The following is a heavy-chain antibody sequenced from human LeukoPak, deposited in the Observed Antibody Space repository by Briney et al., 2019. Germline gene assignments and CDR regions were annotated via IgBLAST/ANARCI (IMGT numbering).Heavy chain of an antibody. Sequence: SETLSLTCTVSGGSISSGGYYWSWIRQHPGKGLEWTGYIYYSGSTYYNPSLKSRVTISVDTSKNQFSLKLSSVTAADTAVYYCARPRSGSSGLDFDYWGQGTLVTVSS. CDR3: ARPRSGSSGLDFDY. D-gene: IGHD3-10*01. J-gene: IGHJ4*02. CDR2: IYYSGST. CDR1: GGSISSGGYY. V-gene: IGHV4-31*03.